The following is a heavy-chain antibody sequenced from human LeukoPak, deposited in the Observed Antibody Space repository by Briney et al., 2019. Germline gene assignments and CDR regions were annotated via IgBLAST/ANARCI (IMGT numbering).Heavy chain of an antibody. D-gene: IGHD1-1*01. CDR3: AGGRTWRTDS. CDR2: IKQDGSEK. J-gene: IGHJ4*02. Sequence: TGGSLRLSCAASGFTFSSYWMNWVRQAPGKGLEWVANIKQDGSEKNYVDSVKGRFTISRDNAKNSLDLQMNSLRAEDTAVSYCAGGRTWRTDSWGQGTLVAVSS. CDR1: GFTFSSYW. V-gene: IGHV3-7*04.